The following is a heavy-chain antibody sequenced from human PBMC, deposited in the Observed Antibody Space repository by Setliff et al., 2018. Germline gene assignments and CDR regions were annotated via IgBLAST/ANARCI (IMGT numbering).Heavy chain of an antibody. Sequence: ASVKVSCKASGYAFNSYTLHWVRQAPGQRLEWMGWINAGNGNTKYSQKFQGRVTITRDTSASTVYMELSSLRYEDTAVYYCANAEVVVAPWGQGTLVTVSS. J-gene: IGHJ4*02. CDR2: INAGNGNT. CDR1: GYAFNSYT. CDR3: ANAEVVVAP. V-gene: IGHV1-3*01. D-gene: IGHD2-15*01.